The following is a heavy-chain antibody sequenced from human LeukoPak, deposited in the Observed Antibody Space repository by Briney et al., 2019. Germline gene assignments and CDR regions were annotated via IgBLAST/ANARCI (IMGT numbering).Heavy chain of an antibody. J-gene: IGHJ4*02. CDR2: ISAYNGNT. CDR3: ARDRSSSGWSEVDY. D-gene: IGHD6-19*01. V-gene: IGHV1-18*01. CDR1: GYTFTNYG. Sequence: GASVKVSCKASGYTFTNYGISWVRQAPGQGLEWMGWISAYNGNTNYAQKLQGRVTMTTDTSTSTAYMELRSLRSDDTAVYYCARDRSSSGWSEVDYWGQGTLVTVSS.